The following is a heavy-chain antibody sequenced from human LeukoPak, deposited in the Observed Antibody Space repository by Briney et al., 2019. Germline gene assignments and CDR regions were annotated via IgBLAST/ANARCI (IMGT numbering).Heavy chain of an antibody. CDR3: AKDKAGIAVRLNGMDV. CDR1: GFTFSSSA. J-gene: IGHJ6*02. Sequence: GGSLRLSCEASGFTFSSSAMSWVRQAPGKGLEWVSAISGSGDSTYYADSVKGRFTISRDNSRNTLYLQMNSLRAEDTAVYYCAKDKAGIAVRLNGMDVWGQGTTVTVSS. V-gene: IGHV3-23*01. CDR2: ISGSGDST. D-gene: IGHD6-19*01.